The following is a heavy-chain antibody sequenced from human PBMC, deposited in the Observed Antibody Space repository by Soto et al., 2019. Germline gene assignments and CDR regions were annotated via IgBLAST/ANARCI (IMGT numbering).Heavy chain of an antibody. J-gene: IGHJ4*02. D-gene: IGHD6-19*01. CDR2: TYYRSRWYN. CDR1: GDSVSGNSAA. CDR3: EREFPYSVSSDSSLEY. V-gene: IGHV6-1*01. Sequence: PSQTLSLTCAISGDSVSGNSAAWNWIRQSPSRGLEWLGRTYYRSRWYNDYAVSVKSRITVTPDTSKNQFSLHLNSVTPEDTAVYYCEREFPYSVSSDSSLEYWGQGALVTV.